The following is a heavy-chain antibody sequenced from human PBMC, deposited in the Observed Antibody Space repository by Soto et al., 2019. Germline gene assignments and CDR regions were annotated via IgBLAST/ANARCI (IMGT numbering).Heavy chain of an antibody. D-gene: IGHD3-3*01. CDR3: AKDEGFLEWLPSGGMDV. CDR2: ISGSGGST. V-gene: IGHV3-23*01. CDR1: GFTFSSYA. J-gene: IGHJ6*02. Sequence: PGGSLRLSCAASGFTFSSYAMSWVRQAPGKGLEWVSAISGSGGSTYYADSVKGRFTISRDNSKNTLYLQMNSLRAEDTAVYYCAKDEGFLEWLPSGGMDVWGQGTTVTVSS.